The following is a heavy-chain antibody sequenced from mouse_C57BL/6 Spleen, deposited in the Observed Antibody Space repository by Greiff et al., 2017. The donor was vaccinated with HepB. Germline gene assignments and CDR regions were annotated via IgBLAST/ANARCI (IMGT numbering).Heavy chain of an antibody. J-gene: IGHJ2*01. CDR3: ARGFSHGSGFDY. D-gene: IGHD3-2*02. CDR2: INYDGSST. V-gene: IGHV5-16*01. CDR1: GFTFSDYY. Sequence: EVQLVESEGGLVQPGSSMKLSCTASGFTFSDYYMAWVRQVPEKGLEWVANINYDGSSTYYLDSLKSRFIISRDNAKNILYLQMSSLKSEDTATYYCARGFSHGSGFDYWGQGTTLTVSS.